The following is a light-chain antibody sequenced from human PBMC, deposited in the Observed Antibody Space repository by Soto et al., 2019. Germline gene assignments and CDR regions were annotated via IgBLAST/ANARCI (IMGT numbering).Light chain of an antibody. V-gene: IGLV1-44*01. J-gene: IGLJ3*02. CDR3: AAWDDSLKGVV. CDR1: SSNIGSNT. Sequence: QSVLTQPPSASGTPGQRVTISCSGSSSNIGSNTVNWYQQLPGTAPKVVIYNSNQRPSGVPGRFSGSKSGTSASLAVSGLHSEDEADYYCAAWDDSLKGVVFGGGTKLTVL. CDR2: NSN.